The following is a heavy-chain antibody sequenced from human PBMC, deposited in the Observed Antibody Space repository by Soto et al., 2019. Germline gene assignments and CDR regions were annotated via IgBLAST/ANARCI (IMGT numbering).Heavy chain of an antibody. V-gene: IGHV4-59*01. CDR3: ARDRVAAPIEGGYFYGMDG. Sequence: QVQLQESGPGLVKPSETLSLTCTVSGGSISSYYWSWIRQPPGKGLEWIGYIYYSGSTNYNPSLKSRVTISVDKFKNQRYRKLSSVTGADKDVYYCARDRVAAPIEGGYFYGMDGWGQGTTVTVSS. CDR2: IYYSGST. D-gene: IGHD2-2*02. J-gene: IGHJ6*02. CDR1: GGSISSYY.